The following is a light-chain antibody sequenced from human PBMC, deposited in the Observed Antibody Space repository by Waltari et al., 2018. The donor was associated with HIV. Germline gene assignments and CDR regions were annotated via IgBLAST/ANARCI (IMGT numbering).Light chain of an antibody. V-gene: IGLV2-14*01. CDR1: TREVGGYHS. Sequence: QSALTQPDSVSGSPGPSITISCTATTREVGGYHSVSWYQQHPAKAPKLVILAVSNRPSGVSNRFSGSKSGNTASLTISGLQAEDEAYYYCSSYTSSDTVVFGGGTKVTVL. CDR2: AVS. J-gene: IGLJ2*01. CDR3: SSYTSSDTVV.